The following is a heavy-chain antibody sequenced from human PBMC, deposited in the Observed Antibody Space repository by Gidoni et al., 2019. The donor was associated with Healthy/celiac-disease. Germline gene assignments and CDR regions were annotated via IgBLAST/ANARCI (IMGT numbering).Heavy chain of an antibody. J-gene: IGHJ4*02. D-gene: IGHD5-12*01. CDR2: ISSSSSDR. CDR1: GFTFSSYS. V-gene: IGHV3-21*01. CDR3: ARNGGYGSEY. Sequence: EVQLVESGGGLVKPGGYLSLSCAASGFTFSSYSMNWVRQGPGKGLEWGSSISSSSSDRYYADSVKGRFTISRDNAKNSLYLQMNSLRAEDTAVYYCARNGGYGSEYWGQGTLVTVSS.